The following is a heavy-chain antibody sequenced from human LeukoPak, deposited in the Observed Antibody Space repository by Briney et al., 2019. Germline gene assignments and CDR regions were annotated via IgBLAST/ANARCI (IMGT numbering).Heavy chain of an antibody. CDR3: ARQGVAVAGFDY. D-gene: IGHD6-19*01. CDR1: GFTFSSFA. V-gene: IGHV3-21*01. Sequence: GRSLRLSCAASGFTFSSFAMSWVRQAPGKGLEWVSSISSSSSYIYYADSVKGRFTISRDNAKNSLYLQMNSLRAEDTAVYYCARQGVAVAGFDYWGQGTLVTVSS. CDR2: ISSSSSYI. J-gene: IGHJ4*02.